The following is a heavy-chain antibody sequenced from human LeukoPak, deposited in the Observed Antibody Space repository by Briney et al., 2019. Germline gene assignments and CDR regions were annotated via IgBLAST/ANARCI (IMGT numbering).Heavy chain of an antibody. J-gene: IGHJ4*02. V-gene: IGHV3-11*01. CDR1: GFTFSSYA. Sequence: PGGSLRLSCAASGFTFSSYAMSWIRQAPGKGLEWVSYISSSGSTIYYADSVKGRFTISRDNAKNSLYLQMNSLRAEDTAVYYCARDHPGYSYGYPFDYWGQGTLVTVSS. D-gene: IGHD5-18*01. CDR3: ARDHPGYSYGYPFDY. CDR2: ISSSGSTI.